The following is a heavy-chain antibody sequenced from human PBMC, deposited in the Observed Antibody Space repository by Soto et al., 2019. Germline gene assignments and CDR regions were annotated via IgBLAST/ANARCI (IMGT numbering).Heavy chain of an antibody. V-gene: IGHV1-8*01. J-gene: IGHJ6*02. CDR1: GYTFTSYD. CDR3: AREGRWYSNYESYYGMDV. D-gene: IGHD4-4*01. CDR2: MNPNSGNT. Sequence: ASVKVSCKASGYTFTSYDINWVRQATGQGLEWMGWMNPNSGNTGYAQKFQGRVTMTRNTSISTAYMELSSQRSEDTAVYYCAREGRWYSNYESYYGMDVWGQGTTVTVSS.